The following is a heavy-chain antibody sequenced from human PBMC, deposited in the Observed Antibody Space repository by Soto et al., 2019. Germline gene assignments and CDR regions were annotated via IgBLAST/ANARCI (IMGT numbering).Heavy chain of an antibody. J-gene: IGHJ4*02. Sequence: QVQMVESGGGVVQPGRSLRLSCAASGFTFSNYGMHWVRQAPGKGLEWVAFISHEGSKKYYEDSVKGRFTISRDNSKNTLYLQVDSLRIEDTAVYNCAKAGGLGGLDYWGQGTLVAVSS. CDR3: AKAGGLGGLDY. CDR2: ISHEGSKK. CDR1: GFTFSNYG. V-gene: IGHV3-30*18. D-gene: IGHD7-27*01.